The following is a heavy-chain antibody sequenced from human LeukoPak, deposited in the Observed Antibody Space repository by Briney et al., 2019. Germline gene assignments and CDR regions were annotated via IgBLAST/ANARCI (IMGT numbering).Heavy chain of an antibody. CDR2: VNTNTGNP. D-gene: IGHD2-2*01. CDR3: ARGYCSSTSCYGGSY. V-gene: IGHV7-4-1*02. CDR1: GYTFTSYA. J-gene: IGHJ4*02. Sequence: ASVKVSCKASGYTFTSYAMNWVRQAPGQGLEWMGWVNTNTGNPTYAQGFTGRFVFSLDTSVSTAYLQISSLKAEDTAVYYCARGYCSSTSCYGGSYWGQGTLVTVSS.